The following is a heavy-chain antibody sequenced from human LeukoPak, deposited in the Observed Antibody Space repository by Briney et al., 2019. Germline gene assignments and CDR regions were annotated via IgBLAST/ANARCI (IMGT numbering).Heavy chain of an antibody. CDR3: ARCSDRKWFDP. CDR1: GGSISNKY. D-gene: IGHD6-19*01. Sequence: SETLSLTCTVSGGSISNKYWSWIRQPPGKGLEWIGYIYYSGSTNYNPSLKSRVTISVDTSKNQFSLKLSSVTAADTAVYYCARCSDRKWFDPWGQGTLVTVSS. J-gene: IGHJ5*02. CDR2: IYYSGST. V-gene: IGHV4-59*01.